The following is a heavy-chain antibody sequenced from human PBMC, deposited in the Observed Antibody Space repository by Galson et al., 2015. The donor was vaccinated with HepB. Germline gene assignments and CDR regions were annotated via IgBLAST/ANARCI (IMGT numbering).Heavy chain of an antibody. J-gene: IGHJ4*02. V-gene: IGHV3-21*01. CDR2: ISSSSSYI. D-gene: IGHD1-26*01. Sequence: SLRLSCAASGFTFSSYSMNWVRQAPGKGLEWVSSISSSSSYIYYADSVKGRFTISRDNAKNSLYLQMNSLRAEDTAVYYCARDPRSYSGSYYGRFDYWGQGTLVTVSS. CDR1: GFTFSSYS. CDR3: ARDPRSYSGSYYGRFDY.